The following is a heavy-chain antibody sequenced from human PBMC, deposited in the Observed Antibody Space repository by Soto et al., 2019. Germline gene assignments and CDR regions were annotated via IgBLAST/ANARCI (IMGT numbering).Heavy chain of an antibody. V-gene: IGHV3-23*01. CDR2: ISGSGDST. J-gene: IGHJ4*02. Sequence: EVQLLESGGGSVQPGGSLRLSCAASGFTFSSYGMTFSSYAMSWVRQAPGKGLEWVSTISGSGDSTYYADSVKGRFTISRDNSKNTLFLQMNSLRAGDTAVYYCARATLSAYGYYFDYWGQGTLVTVSS. CDR1: GFTFSSYGMTFSSYA. CDR3: ARATLSAYGYYFDY. D-gene: IGHD4-17*01.